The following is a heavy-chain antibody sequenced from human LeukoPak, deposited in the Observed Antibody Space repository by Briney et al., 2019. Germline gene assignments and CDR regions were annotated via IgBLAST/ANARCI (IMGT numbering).Heavy chain of an antibody. Sequence: GGSLRLSCAASGFTFSSYGMHWVRQAPGKGLEWVAFIRSDGSNKYYADSVKGRFTISRDNSKNTLYLQMNSLRAEDTAVYYCAKDGRYSSSWVSWFDPWGQGTLVTVSS. CDR3: AKDGRYSSSWVSWFDP. J-gene: IGHJ5*02. CDR1: GFTFSSYG. D-gene: IGHD6-13*01. V-gene: IGHV3-30*02. CDR2: IRSDGSNK.